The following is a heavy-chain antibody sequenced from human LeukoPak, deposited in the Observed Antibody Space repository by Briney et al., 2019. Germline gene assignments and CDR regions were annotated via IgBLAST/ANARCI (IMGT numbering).Heavy chain of an antibody. Sequence: SETLSLTCSVSGGAIRSGRYYWAWIRQPPGKGLEWIGSIYNTWSTSSNPSLKSRVTMSVDTSKNQFPLRLSSVTAADTAVYYCARNITSVIPAGYFDYWGQGTLVTVSS. CDR3: ARNITSVIPAGYFDY. D-gene: IGHD2-2*01. CDR2: IYNTWST. CDR1: GGAIRSGRYY. J-gene: IGHJ4*02. V-gene: IGHV4-39*01.